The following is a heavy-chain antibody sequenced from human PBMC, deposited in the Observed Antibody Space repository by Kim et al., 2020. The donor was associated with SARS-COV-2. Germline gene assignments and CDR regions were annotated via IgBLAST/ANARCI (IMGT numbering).Heavy chain of an antibody. CDR2: IYYSGST. CDR1: GGSISSYY. V-gene: IGHV4-59*13. CDR3: ARGRGGYSSSWYGSYYYYGMDV. J-gene: IGHJ6*02. Sequence: SETLSLTCTVSGGSISSYYWSWIRQPPGKGLEWIGYIYYSGSTNYNPSLKSRVTISVDTSKNQFSLKLSSVTAADTAVYYCARGRGGYSSSWYGSYYYYGMDVWGQGTTVTVSS. D-gene: IGHD6-13*01.